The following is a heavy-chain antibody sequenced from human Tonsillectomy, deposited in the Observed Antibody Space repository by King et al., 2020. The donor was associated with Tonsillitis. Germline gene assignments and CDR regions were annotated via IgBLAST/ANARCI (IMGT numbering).Heavy chain of an antibody. J-gene: IGHJ4*02. CDR3: ATTDIVGSGSGFGC. CDR2: IYPGDSDT. D-gene: IGHD3-10*01. V-gene: IGHV5-51*01. Sequence: QLVQSGAEVKKPGESLKISCKGSENTFSNYWIAWVRQMPGKGLESMGIIYPGDSDTRYSPAFQSQVTISVDKSISTAFLQWSSLKASDSASYYCATTDIVGSGSGFGCWGQGSWVTVSS. CDR1: ENTFSNYW.